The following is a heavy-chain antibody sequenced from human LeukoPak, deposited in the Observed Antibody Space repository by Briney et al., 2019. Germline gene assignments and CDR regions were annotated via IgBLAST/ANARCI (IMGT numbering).Heavy chain of an antibody. V-gene: IGHV3-23*01. D-gene: IGHD2-15*01. CDR1: GFTFSSYA. CDR3: ATTFPYCSEDNCAL. J-gene: IGHJ1*01. CDR2: ISGSGGST. Sequence: GGSLRLSCAASGFTFSSYAMSWVRQAPGKGLEWVSAISGSGGSTYYADSVKGRFTISRDNSKNTLYLQMNNLRADDTAVYYCATTFPYCSEDNCALGGQGTLVTVSS.